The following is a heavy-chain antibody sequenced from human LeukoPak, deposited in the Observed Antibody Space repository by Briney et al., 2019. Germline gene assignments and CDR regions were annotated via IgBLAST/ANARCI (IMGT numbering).Heavy chain of an antibody. J-gene: IGHJ6*04. V-gene: IGHV3-48*03. Sequence: GGSLRLSCAASGFTFSSYEMNWVRQAPGKGLEWVSYISSSGSTIYYADSVKGRFTISRDNAKNSLYLQMNSLRAEDTTVYYCAELGITMIGGVWGKGTTVTISS. CDR3: AELGITMIGGV. CDR1: GFTFSSYE. CDR2: ISSSGSTI. D-gene: IGHD3-10*02.